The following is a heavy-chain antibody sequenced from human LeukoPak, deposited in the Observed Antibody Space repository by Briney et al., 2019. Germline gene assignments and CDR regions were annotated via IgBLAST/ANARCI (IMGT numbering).Heavy chain of an antibody. Sequence: ASVKVSCKASGYTFTSYDINWVRQATGQGLEWMGWMNPNSGNTGYAQKFQGRVTMTRNTSISTAYMELSSLRSEDTAVYYCTTDRVYSFRYFDGAAADYWGQGTLVTVSS. CDR2: MNPNSGNT. CDR3: TTDRVYSFRYFDGAAADY. CDR1: GYTFTSYD. V-gene: IGHV1-8*01. D-gene: IGHD3-9*01. J-gene: IGHJ4*02.